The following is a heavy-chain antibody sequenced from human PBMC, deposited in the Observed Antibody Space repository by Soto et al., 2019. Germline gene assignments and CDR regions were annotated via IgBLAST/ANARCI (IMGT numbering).Heavy chain of an antibody. CDR1: GGSISSYY. Sequence: PSETLSLTCTVSGGSISSYYLSWIRQPPGKGLEGIGYIHYSGSTNYTPSLKSRVTISVDTSKNQFSLKLSSVTAADTAVYYCARAVTSGGIRYYYYGMDVWGQGTMVTVSS. V-gene: IGHV4-59*01. CDR2: IHYSGST. D-gene: IGHD4-17*01. CDR3: ARAVTSGGIRYYYYGMDV. J-gene: IGHJ6*02.